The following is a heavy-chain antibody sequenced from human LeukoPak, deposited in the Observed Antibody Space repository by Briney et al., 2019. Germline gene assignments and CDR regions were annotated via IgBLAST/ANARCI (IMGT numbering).Heavy chain of an antibody. V-gene: IGHV4-61*01. J-gene: IGHJ6*03. CDR2: IYYSGST. CDR3: ARDPGNYDFPPGDYMDV. CDR1: GGSISSSSYY. Sequence: PSETLSLTCTVSGGSISSSSYYWGWIRQPPGKGPEWIGYIYYSGSTNYNPSLKSRVTISVDTSKNQFSLKLSSVTAADTAVYYCARDPGNYDFPPGDYMDVWGKGTTVTVSS. D-gene: IGHD3-3*01.